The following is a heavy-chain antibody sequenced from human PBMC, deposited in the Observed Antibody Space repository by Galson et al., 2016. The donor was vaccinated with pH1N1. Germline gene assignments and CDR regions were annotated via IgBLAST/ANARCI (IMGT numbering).Heavy chain of an antibody. CDR2: IYAGDSDT. J-gene: IGHJ4*02. V-gene: IGHV5-51*01. Sequence: QSGAEVKKPGESLKISCKGSGYSFTTSWIGWVRQMPGKGLEWMGIIYAGDSDTRYSPSFRGQVTISVDKSSHTAYLQWSSLEASDTARYYCAICHGIETASGWVDYWGQGTLVTVSS. D-gene: IGHD2-2*01. CDR3: AICHGIETASGWVDY. CDR1: GYSFTTSW.